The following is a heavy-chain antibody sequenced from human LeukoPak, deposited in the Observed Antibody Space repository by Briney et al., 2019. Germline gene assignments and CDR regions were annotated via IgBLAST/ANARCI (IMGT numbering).Heavy chain of an antibody. CDR2: IGAAGDT. V-gene: IGHV3-13*04. J-gene: IGHJ4*02. Sequence: PGRSLRLSCAASGFTFSTYDMHWVRQATGKGLEWVAAIGAAGDTYYPGSVKGRFTISRENAKNSLYLQMNSLRAGDTAVYYCAREVLDSYSSGWQFDYWGQGTLVTVSS. CDR1: GFTFSTYD. D-gene: IGHD6-19*01. CDR3: AREVLDSYSSGWQFDY.